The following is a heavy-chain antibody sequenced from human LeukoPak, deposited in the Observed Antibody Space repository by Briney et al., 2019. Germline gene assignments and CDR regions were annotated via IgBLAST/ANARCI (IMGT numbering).Heavy chain of an antibody. J-gene: IGHJ5*02. V-gene: IGHV1-2*02. CDR2: INPNSGGT. CDR1: GYTFTGYY. D-gene: IGHD2-2*01. Sequence: ASVKVSCKASGYTFTGYYMHWVRQAPGQGLEWMGWINPNSGGTNYAQKFQGRVTMTRDTSISTAYMELSRLRSDDTAVYYCARDRYCSSTSCYPQDNWFDPWGQGTLVTVSS. CDR3: ARDRYCSSTSCYPQDNWFDP.